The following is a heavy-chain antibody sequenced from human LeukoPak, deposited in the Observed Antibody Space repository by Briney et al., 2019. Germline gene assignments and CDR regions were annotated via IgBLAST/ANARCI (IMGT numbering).Heavy chain of an antibody. CDR2: ISSSGSDK. CDR1: GFTFSDHY. Sequence: GGSLRLSCAASGFTFSDHYMDWVRQAPGKGLEWVSYISSSGSDKYYPDSVKGRFTISRDNAKNSLYLQMNSLRAEDTAVYYCARRTSGAFAIWGQGTKVTVSS. J-gene: IGHJ3*02. CDR3: ARRTSGAFAI. V-gene: IGHV3-11*04.